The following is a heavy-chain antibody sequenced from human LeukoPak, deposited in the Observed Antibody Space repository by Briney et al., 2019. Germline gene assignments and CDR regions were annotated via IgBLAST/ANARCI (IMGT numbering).Heavy chain of an antibody. Sequence: GGSLRLSCAASGFTFSSYWMSGVRQAPGKGLEWVANIKQDGSERYYVDSVKGRFTISRDNAKNSLYLQMISLRVEDTAVYYCARRSGHYYDSSGYYHENAFDIWGQGTMVTVSS. CDR2: IKQDGSER. V-gene: IGHV3-7*01. J-gene: IGHJ3*02. CDR1: GFTFSSYW. D-gene: IGHD3-22*01. CDR3: ARRSGHYYDSSGYYHENAFDI.